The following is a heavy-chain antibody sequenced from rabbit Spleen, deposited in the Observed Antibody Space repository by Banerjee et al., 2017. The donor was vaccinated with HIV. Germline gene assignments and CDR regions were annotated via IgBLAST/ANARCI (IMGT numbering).Heavy chain of an antibody. CDR3: ARTRNQNFGDGFDP. J-gene: IGHJ2*01. Sequence: QEQLVESGGGLVKPGSSLTLSCIAAGASFSGSSYMCWVRQAPGEGLEWIACLDGGSSGFTYFATWAKDRFTITKTSSTTVILQMTSLPAADTAAYFFARTRNQNFGDGFDPWGPGTLVTVS. CDR1: GASFSGSSY. CDR2: LDGGSSGFT. V-gene: IGHV1S45*01. D-gene: IGHD5-1*01.